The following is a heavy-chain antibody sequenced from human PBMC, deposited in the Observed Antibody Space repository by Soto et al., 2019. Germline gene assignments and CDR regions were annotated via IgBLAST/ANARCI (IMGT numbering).Heavy chain of an antibody. D-gene: IGHD1-7*01. V-gene: IGHV3-7*01. J-gene: IGHJ3*02. Sequence: GGSLRLSCAASGFTFSSYWMSWVRQAPGKGLEWVANIKQDGSEKYYVDSVKGRFIISRDNAKNSLYLQMNSLRAEDTAVYYCARGSPAKTANWNYVEDAFDIWGQGTMVTVSS. CDR3: ARGSPAKTANWNYVEDAFDI. CDR2: IKQDGSEK. CDR1: GFTFSSYW.